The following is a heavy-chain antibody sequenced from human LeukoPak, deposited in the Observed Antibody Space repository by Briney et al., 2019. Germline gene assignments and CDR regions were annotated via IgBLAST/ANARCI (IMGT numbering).Heavy chain of an antibody. Sequence: ASVKVSCKASGYTGTSYGISWVRQAPGQGHEWMGWMSAYNGNTNYAQKSQGRVTMITDTSTSTAYMELRSLRSDDTAVYYCARVGYHDAFDIWGQGTMVTVSS. CDR2: MSAYNGNT. J-gene: IGHJ3*02. CDR3: ARVGYHDAFDI. V-gene: IGHV1-18*01. D-gene: IGHD5-18*01. CDR1: GYTGTSYG.